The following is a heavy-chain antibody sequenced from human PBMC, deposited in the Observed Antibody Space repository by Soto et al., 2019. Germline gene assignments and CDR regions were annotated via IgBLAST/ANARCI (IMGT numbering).Heavy chain of an antibody. CDR3: AKEVWSGPMDV. CDR2: IYDGSNK. J-gene: IGHJ6*02. V-gene: IGHV3-30*18. Sequence: QVQLVESGGGVVQPGRSLRLSCAASGFTFSSYGMHWVRQAPGKGLEWVAVIYDGSNKYYADSVKGRFTISRDNSKNTVYLQMKSLRAEDTAVYYCAKEVWSGPMDVWGQGTTVTVSS. D-gene: IGHD3-3*01. CDR1: GFTFSSYG.